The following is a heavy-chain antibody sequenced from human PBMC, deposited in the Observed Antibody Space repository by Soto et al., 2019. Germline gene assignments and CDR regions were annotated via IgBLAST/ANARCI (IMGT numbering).Heavy chain of an antibody. CDR1: GFPFSVYA. CDR2: ISGNGGST. V-gene: IGHV3-23*01. Sequence: LRLSCGASGFPFSVYAMTWVRQAPGKGLEWVSAISGNGGSTYYADSVKGRFTISRDNSKSTLHLQMNSLRVEDTAVYYCAKDRTFGPPLVRFDSWGQGTLVTVSS. CDR3: AKDRTFGPPLVRFDS. D-gene: IGHD6-6*01. J-gene: IGHJ4*02.